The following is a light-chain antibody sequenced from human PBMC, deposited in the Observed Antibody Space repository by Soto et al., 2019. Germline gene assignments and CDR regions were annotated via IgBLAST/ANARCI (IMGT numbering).Light chain of an antibody. CDR2: DVN. CDR3: SSSTMKSDLV. V-gene: IGLV2-14*03. Sequence: QSALTQPASVSGSPGQSITISCTGTSSDIAVYNYVSWYQQHPGKAPKLMIYDVNNRPSGVSSRFSGSKFGNTASLSISGRQAEDAADYYCSSSTMKSDLVFGGGTKLTV. J-gene: IGLJ3*02. CDR1: SSDIAVYNY.